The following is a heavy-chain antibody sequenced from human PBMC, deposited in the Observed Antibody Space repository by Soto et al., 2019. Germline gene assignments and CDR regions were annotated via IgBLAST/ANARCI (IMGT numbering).Heavy chain of an antibody. J-gene: IGHJ6*02. CDR1: GYSFTSYW. D-gene: IGHD5-18*01. CDR2: IYPGDSDT. V-gene: IGHV5-51*01. CDR3: AGPSATWIRSMAV. Sequence: GESLKISCKGSGYSFTSYWIGWVRQVPGKGLEWMGIIYPGDSDTRYSPSFQGQVTISADKSISTAYLQWSSLKASDTAMYYCAGPSATWIRSMAVWGQGTSVTVSS.